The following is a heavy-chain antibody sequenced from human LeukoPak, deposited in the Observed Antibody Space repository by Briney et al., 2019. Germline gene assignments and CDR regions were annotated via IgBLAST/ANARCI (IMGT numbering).Heavy chain of an antibody. CDR3: ARAYYDSSGYYYYFDY. J-gene: IGHJ4*02. D-gene: IGHD3-22*01. Sequence: SETLSLTCTVSGGSISSYYWSWIRQPPGKGLEWIGYIYYSGSTNYSPSLKSRVTISVDTSKNQFSLKLSSVTAADTAVYYCARAYYDSSGYYYYFDYWGQGTLVTVSS. CDR1: GGSISSYY. CDR2: IYYSGST. V-gene: IGHV4-59*01.